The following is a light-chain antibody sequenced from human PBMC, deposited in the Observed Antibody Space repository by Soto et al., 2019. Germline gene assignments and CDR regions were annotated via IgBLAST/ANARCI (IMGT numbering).Light chain of an antibody. CDR2: DAS. CDR3: QQRSNSPPWT. Sequence: EIGLTQSPATVSVSPGESATLSCRASQSVRNYLAWYQQKPGQAPRLLIFDASNRATGIPSRFSGSGSGTYFTLTISSLEPEDFAVYYCQQRSNSPPWTFGPGTRVDL. V-gene: IGKV3-11*01. CDR1: QSVRNY. J-gene: IGKJ3*01.